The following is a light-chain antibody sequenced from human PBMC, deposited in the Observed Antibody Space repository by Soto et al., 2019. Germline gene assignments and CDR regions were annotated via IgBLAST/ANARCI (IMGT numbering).Light chain of an antibody. Sequence: QSVLTQPPSASGTPGQSVTVSCSGSSSNIGSNTVTWYQQLPGTPPILLLYSNDQRPSGVPDRLSGSKSGTSASLAFSGLQSEDEADYYCAAWDDSLNVVVFGGGTKVTVL. CDR2: SND. CDR3: AAWDDSLNVVV. CDR1: SSNIGSNT. J-gene: IGLJ2*01. V-gene: IGLV1-44*01.